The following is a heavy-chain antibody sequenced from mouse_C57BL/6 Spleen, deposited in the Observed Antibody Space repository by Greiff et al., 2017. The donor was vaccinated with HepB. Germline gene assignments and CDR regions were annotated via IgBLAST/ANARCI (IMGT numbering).Heavy chain of an antibody. D-gene: IGHD1-1*01. J-gene: IGHJ1*03. CDR2: ISSGSSTI. CDR3: ARKFLNYYCSSYWYFDV. Sequence: EVMLVESGGGLVKPGGSLKLSCAASGFTFSDYGMHWVRQAPEKGLEWVAYISSGSSTIYYADTVKGRFTISRDNGKNTLFLQMTSLRSGDTAMYYWARKFLNYYCSSYWYFDVWGTGTTVTVSS. V-gene: IGHV5-17*01. CDR1: GFTFSDYG.